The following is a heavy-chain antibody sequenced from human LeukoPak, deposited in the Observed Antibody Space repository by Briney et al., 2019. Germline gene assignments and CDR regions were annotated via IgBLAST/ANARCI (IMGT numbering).Heavy chain of an antibody. CDR2: LHPGDSDT. CDR3: ARGDTEVAATADY. Sequence: GESLKISCKGSGYRFTTHWIGWVRQMPGKGLEWMGILHPGDSDTRYSPSFQGQVTISADKSISTAYLQWSSLKASDTAMYYCARGDTEVAATADYWGQGTLVTVSS. D-gene: IGHD6-19*01. J-gene: IGHJ4*02. CDR1: GYRFTTHW. V-gene: IGHV5-51*01.